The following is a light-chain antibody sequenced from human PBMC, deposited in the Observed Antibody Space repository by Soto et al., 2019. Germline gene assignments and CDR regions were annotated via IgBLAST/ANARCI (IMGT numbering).Light chain of an antibody. CDR2: EVN. CDR3: NSHTTNRSLV. CDR1: SSDVGTYDY. Sequence: QSVLAQPASVTGSPGQSITISFTGSSSDVGTYDYVSWYQQHPGKAPKLMIYEVNNRPSGVSDRFSGSKSGDTASLTISGLQAEDEADYYCNSHTTNRSLVFGGGTKVTVL. J-gene: IGLJ2*01. V-gene: IGLV2-14*01.